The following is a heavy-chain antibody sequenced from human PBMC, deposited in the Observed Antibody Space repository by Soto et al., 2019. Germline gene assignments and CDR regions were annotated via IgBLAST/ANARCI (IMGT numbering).Heavy chain of an antibody. CDR2: VYYSGGT. J-gene: IGHJ4*02. D-gene: IGHD2-15*01. CDR1: GGSVSSGNYY. Sequence: SETLSLTCSVSGGSVSSGNYYWNWIRQPPGKGLEWIGYVYYSGGTTYNPSLKSRVTISVDTSKNQFSLQLTSVTPADTAVYYCAREPCNWLDGSCLSFALWAQGSPVPGSS. CDR3: AREPCNWLDGSCLSFAL. V-gene: IGHV4-61*01.